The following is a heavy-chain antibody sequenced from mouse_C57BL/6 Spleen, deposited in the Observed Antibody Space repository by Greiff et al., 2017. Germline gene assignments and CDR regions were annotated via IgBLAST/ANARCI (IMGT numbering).Heavy chain of an antibody. D-gene: IGHD2-4*01. V-gene: IGHV1-69*01. CDR2: IDPSDSYT. CDR3: AKRDCDFLFAY. J-gene: IGHJ3*01. Sequence: QVQLQQPGAELVMPGASVKLSCKASGYTFTSYWMHWVKQRPGQGLEWIGEIDPSDSYTNYNQKFKGKSTLTVDKSSSTAYMQLRSLTSEEAAVYYCAKRDCDFLFAYWGQGTLVTVSA. CDR1: GYTFTSYW.